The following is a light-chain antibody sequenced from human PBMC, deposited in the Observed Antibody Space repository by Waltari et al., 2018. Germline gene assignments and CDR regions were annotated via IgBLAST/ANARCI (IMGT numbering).Light chain of an antibody. J-gene: IGKJ4*01. Sequence: DVVLTQSPLSLPVTLGQPASIPCTSSQTLVHSDGNTYLAWFHQRPGQSPRRLIYMVSNRESGVPDRFSASGSGTDFTLKISRVEAEDVGVYYCMQGTHWPLTFGGGTKVEMK. CDR1: QTLVHSDGNTY. CDR2: MVS. CDR3: MQGTHWPLT. V-gene: IGKV2-30*02.